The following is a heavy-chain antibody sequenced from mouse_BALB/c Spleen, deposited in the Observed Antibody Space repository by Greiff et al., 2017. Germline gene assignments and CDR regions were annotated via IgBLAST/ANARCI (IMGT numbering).Heavy chain of an antibody. D-gene: IGHD1-1*01. CDR1: GYAFTNYL. Sequence: VQLQQSGAELVRPGTSVKVSCKASGYAFTNYLIEWVKQRPGQGLEWIGVINPGSGGTNYNEKFKGKATLTADKSSSTAYMQLSSLTSDDSAVYFCARERGSSYEGYFDYWGQGTTLTVSS. J-gene: IGHJ2*01. V-gene: IGHV1-54*01. CDR3: ARERGSSYEGYFDY. CDR2: INPGSGGT.